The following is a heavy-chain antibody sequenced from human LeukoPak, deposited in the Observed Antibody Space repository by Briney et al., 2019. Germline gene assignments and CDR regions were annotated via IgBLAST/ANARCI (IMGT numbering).Heavy chain of an antibody. CDR2: ICHSGST. D-gene: IGHD2-2*03. Sequence: SETLSLTCAVYGGSFSGYYWSWIRQPPGKGLEWIGEICHSGSTNYNPSLKSRVTISVDKSKNQFSLKLSSVTAADTAVYYCARLLGSTGYAGDWYFDLWGPGALVTVSS. V-gene: IGHV4-34*01. CDR3: ARLLGSTGYAGDWYFDL. CDR1: GGSFSGYY. J-gene: IGHJ2*01.